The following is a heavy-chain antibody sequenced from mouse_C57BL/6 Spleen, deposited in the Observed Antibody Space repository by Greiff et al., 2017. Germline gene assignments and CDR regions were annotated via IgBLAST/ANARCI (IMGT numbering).Heavy chain of an antibody. CDR2: IDPENGDT. V-gene: IGHV14-4*01. D-gene: IGHD2-3*01. CDR1: GFNIKDDY. Sequence: VQLQQSGAELVRPGASVKLSCTASGFNIKDDYMHWVKQRPEQGLEWIGWIDPENGDTEYASKFQGKATITADTSSNTAYLQLSSLTSEDTAVYYCTTGGGLLDAYWGQGTLVTVSA. J-gene: IGHJ3*01. CDR3: TTGGGLLDAY.